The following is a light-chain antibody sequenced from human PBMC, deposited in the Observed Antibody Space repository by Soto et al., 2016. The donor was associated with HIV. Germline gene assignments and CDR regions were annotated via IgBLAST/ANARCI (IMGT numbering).Light chain of an antibody. J-gene: IGLJ2*01. CDR2: GKT. CDR1: SLRSYS. V-gene: IGLV3-19*01. CDR3: NSRDSSGNHLGV. Sequence: SSELTQDPAVSVALGQTVRITCQGDSLRSYSASWYQQKPGQAPVLVMYGKTNRPSGIPDRFSGSRSGNTASLTISGAQAEDEADYYCNSRDSSGNHLGVFGGGTKLTVL.